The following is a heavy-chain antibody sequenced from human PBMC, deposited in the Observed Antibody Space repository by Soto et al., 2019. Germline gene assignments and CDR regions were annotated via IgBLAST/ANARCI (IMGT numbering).Heavy chain of an antibody. CDR1: GGTFSSYA. V-gene: IGHV1-69*01. J-gene: IGHJ6*02. CDR2: IIPFCGTA. Sequence: QVQLVQSVAEVKKPGSSVKVSCKASGGTFSSYAISWVRQAPGQGLEWMVGIIPFCGTANYAQKFQGRVTITADESTSTAYMELSSLRAEDTAVYYCARAGGSALQRSYYYYGMDVWGQGTTVTVSS. D-gene: IGHD2-15*01. CDR3: ARAGGSALQRSYYYYGMDV.